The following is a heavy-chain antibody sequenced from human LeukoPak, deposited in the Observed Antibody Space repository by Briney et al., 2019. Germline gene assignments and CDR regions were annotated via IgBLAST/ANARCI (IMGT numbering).Heavy chain of an antibody. CDR2: IQNDEIDK. Sequence: PGGSLRLSCAASGFTFTTYGMHWVRQAPGKGLEWVAFIQNDEIDKFYADSVKGRFTISRDNSRNTVYLQMNSLRAEDTAVYYCAKDGDCSSTSCSFDYWGQGTLVTVSS. V-gene: IGHV3-30*02. D-gene: IGHD2-2*01. CDR3: AKDGDCSSTSCSFDY. CDR1: GFTFTTYG. J-gene: IGHJ4*02.